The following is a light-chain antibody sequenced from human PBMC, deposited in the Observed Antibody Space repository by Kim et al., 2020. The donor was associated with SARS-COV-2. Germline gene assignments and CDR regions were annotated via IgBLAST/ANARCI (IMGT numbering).Light chain of an antibody. CDR1: QSVNSN. Sequence: EIVMTQSPATLSVSPGERATLSCRASQSVNSNLAWYQQKPGQAPRLLIYGASTRATGIPARFSGSGSGTEFTLTISSLQSEDFAVYYCQQYNNWPYTFGQGTKL. J-gene: IGKJ2*01. CDR3: QQYNNWPYT. CDR2: GAS. V-gene: IGKV3-15*01.